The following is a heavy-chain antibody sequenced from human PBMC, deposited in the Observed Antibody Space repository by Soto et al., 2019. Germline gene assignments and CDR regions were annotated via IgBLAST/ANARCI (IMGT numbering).Heavy chain of an antibody. J-gene: IGHJ4*02. D-gene: IGHD3-10*01. V-gene: IGHV4-31*03. Sequence: QVQLQESGPGLVKPSQTLSLTCTVSGGSISSGGYYWSWIRQHPGKGLEWIGYIYYSGSTYYNPSLKSRVTISVDTSKNQFSLKLSSVTAADTAVYYCARVAIGSGSYYNVAFDYWGQGTLVTVSS. CDR1: GGSISSGGYY. CDR3: ARVAIGSGSYYNVAFDY. CDR2: IYYSGST.